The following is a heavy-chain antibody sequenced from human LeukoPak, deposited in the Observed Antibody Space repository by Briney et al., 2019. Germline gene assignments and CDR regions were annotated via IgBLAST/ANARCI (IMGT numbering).Heavy chain of an antibody. Sequence: AGGSLRLSCVGSGFTFSSYWMSWVRQAPGKGLEWVANIKDDGSEIYSVDSVKGRFTISRDNAKNSLYLQMNSLRVEDTAVYYCARDGWQLDDFDYGGQGTLVTVSS. J-gene: IGHJ4*02. CDR1: GFTFSSYW. V-gene: IGHV3-7*01. D-gene: IGHD6-6*01. CDR2: IKDDGSEI. CDR3: ARDGWQLDDFDY.